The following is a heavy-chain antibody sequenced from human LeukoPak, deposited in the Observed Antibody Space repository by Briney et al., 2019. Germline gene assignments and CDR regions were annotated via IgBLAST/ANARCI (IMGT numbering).Heavy chain of an antibody. CDR1: GGSISTSYW. D-gene: IGHD3-22*01. V-gene: IGHV4-4*02. CDR3: ARHEVYYGFDY. CDR2: IYHSGST. Sequence: SETLSLTCGVSGGSISTSYWWSWVRQPPGKGLEWIGSIYHSGSTYYNPSLKSRVTISVDTSKNQFSLKLSSVTAADTAVYYCARHEVYYGFDYWGQGTLVTVSS. J-gene: IGHJ4*02.